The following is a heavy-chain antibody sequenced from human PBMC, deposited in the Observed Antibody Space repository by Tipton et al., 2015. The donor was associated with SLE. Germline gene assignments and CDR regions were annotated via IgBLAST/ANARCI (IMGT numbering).Heavy chain of an antibody. CDR2: INHSGST. CDR3: ATSPSGYFDY. J-gene: IGHJ4*02. V-gene: IGHV4-34*01. CDR1: GGSFSGYY. Sequence: TLSLTCAVYGGSFSGYYWSWIRQPPGKGLEWIGEINHSGSTNYNPSLKSRVTISVDASKNQFSLTLSSVTAADTAVYYCATSPSGYFDYWGQGTLVTVSS.